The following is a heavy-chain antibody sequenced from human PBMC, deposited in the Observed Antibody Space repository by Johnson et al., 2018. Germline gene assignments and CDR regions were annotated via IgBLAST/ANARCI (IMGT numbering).Heavy chain of an antibody. V-gene: IGHV1-69*12. Sequence: QVQLVQSGAEVKKXGSSVKVSCKASGGTFSSYAISWVRQAPGQGLEWMGGIIPIFGTANYAQTLQGRVTITADEPTSTAYMELSSLRSEDTAVYYCATEEAGSFLNWFDPWGQGTLVTVSS. D-gene: IGHD1-26*01. CDR1: GGTFSSYA. J-gene: IGHJ5*02. CDR3: ATEEAGSFLNWFDP. CDR2: IIPIFGTA.